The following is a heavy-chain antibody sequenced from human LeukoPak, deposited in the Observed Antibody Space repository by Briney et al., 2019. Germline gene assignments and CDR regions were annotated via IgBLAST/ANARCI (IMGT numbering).Heavy chain of an antibody. CDR3: AKWEYRYSGSYH. CDR1: GFTFSSYG. D-gene: IGHD1-26*01. Sequence: PGGSLRLSCAASGFTFSSYGMHWVRQAPGKGLEWVAVIWYDGSNKYYADSVKGRFTISRDNSENALYLQMNSLRAEDTAVYYCAKWEYRYSGSYHWGQGTLVTVSS. V-gene: IGHV3-33*06. CDR2: IWYDGSNK. J-gene: IGHJ5*02.